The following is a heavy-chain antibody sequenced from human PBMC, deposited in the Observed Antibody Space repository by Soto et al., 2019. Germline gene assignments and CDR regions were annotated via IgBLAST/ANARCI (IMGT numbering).Heavy chain of an antibody. CDR3: ARGIYANPEYFQH. J-gene: IGHJ1*01. D-gene: IGHD3-16*01. Sequence: QVQLQESGPGLVKPSQTLSLTCTVSGGSISSGGYYWSWIRQHPGKGLEWIGYIYYRGSTYYNPSLKSRVTISLETSKKQFSLKLSSVTAADTAVYYCARGIYANPEYFQHWGQGTLVTVSS. CDR1: GGSISSGGYY. V-gene: IGHV4-31*03. CDR2: IYYRGST.